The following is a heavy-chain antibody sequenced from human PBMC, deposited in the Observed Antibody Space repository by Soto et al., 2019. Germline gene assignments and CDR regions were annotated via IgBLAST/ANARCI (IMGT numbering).Heavy chain of an antibody. V-gene: IGHV5-51*01. J-gene: IGHJ6*02. CDR1: GYSFTSYW. CDR3: ARHKGSSWYYYYYGMDV. Sequence: GESLKISCKGSGYSFTSYWIGWVRQMPGKGLEWMGIIYPGDSDTRYSPSFQGQVTISADKSISTAYLQWSSLKASDTAMYYCARHKGSSWYYYYYGMDVWGQGTTVSV. D-gene: IGHD6-13*01. CDR2: IYPGDSDT.